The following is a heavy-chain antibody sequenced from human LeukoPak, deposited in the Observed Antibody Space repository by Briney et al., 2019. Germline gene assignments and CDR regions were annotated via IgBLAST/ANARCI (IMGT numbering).Heavy chain of an antibody. CDR1: GGSFSGYY. CDR2: INHSGST. CDR3: AREERFLEWLGEYYYYMDV. Sequence: NPSETLSLTCAVYGGSFSGYYWSWIRQPPGKGLEWIGEINHSGSTNYNPSLKSRVTISVDTSKNQLSLKLTSVTAADTAVYYCAREERFLEWLGEYYYYMDVWGKGTTVTVSS. J-gene: IGHJ6*03. V-gene: IGHV4-34*01. D-gene: IGHD3-3*01.